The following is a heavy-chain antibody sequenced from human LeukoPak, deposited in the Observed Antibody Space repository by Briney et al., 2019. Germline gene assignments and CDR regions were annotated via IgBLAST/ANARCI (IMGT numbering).Heavy chain of an antibody. V-gene: IGHV4-61*02. CDR3: ARAGCSSTSCYFDY. Sequence: SETLSLTCTVSGGSISSGGYYWSWIRQPAGKGLEWIGRIYTSGSTNYNPSLKSRVTISVDTSKNQFSLKLSSVTAADTAVYYCARAGCSSTSCYFDYWGQGTLVTVSS. D-gene: IGHD2-2*01. CDR1: GGSISSGGYY. CDR2: IYTSGST. J-gene: IGHJ4*02.